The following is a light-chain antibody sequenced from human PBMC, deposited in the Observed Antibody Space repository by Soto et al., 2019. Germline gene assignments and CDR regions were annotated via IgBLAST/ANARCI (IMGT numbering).Light chain of an antibody. CDR3: QQYNNWPRT. Sequence: EIVMTQSPATLSVSPGERATLSCRASQSVSSNLAWYQQKRGLAPRLLIFGASTRATGIPARFSGSGSGTEFTLTISSLQSEDFAVYYCQQYNNWPRTFGQGTKLEIK. J-gene: IGKJ2*01. CDR1: QSVSSN. CDR2: GAS. V-gene: IGKV3-15*01.